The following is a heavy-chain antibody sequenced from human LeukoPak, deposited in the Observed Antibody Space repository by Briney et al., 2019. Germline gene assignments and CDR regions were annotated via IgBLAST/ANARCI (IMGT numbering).Heavy chain of an antibody. Sequence: GGSLRLSCTASEFTFSTYAMSWVRQAPGQGLEWVSTISGSGGRTYYADSVKGRFTISRDNSKNTLYLQMDSLRVEDTAVYYCAKGVWTDYTITHFDYWGQGTLVTVSS. CDR3: AKGVWTDYTITHFDY. CDR2: ISGSGGRT. V-gene: IGHV3-23*01. J-gene: IGHJ4*02. D-gene: IGHD3/OR15-3a*01. CDR1: EFTFSTYA.